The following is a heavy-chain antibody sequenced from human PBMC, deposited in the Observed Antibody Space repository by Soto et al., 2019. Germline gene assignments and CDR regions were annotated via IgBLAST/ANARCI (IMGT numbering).Heavy chain of an antibody. Sequence: SVKVSCKASGGTFSSYRINWVRQAPGQGLEWVGGIVPIYRTADYAQKFQGRVTITADESARTAYMELRSLKSQDAAVYYCARDSGAKLSSSWGQGTLVTVSS. J-gene: IGHJ4*02. V-gene: IGHV1-69*13. CDR3: ARDSGAKLSSS. CDR2: IVPIYRTA. D-gene: IGHD6-13*01. CDR1: GGTFSSYR.